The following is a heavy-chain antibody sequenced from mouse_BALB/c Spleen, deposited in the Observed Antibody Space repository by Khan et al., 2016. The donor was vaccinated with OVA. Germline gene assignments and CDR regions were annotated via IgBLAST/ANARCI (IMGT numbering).Heavy chain of an antibody. D-gene: IGHD2-14*01. V-gene: IGHV2-6-4*01. CDR3: ARAYYGYDGYYAMDY. CDR2: IWGGGGT. J-gene: IGHJ4*01. CDR1: GFSLSRYN. Sequence: VELVESGPGLVAPSQSLSITCTVSGFSLSRYNIHWVRQPPGKGLEWLGMIWGGGGTDYNSTLKSRLSIRKDNSKSQVLFKMNSLQTDDTAIYYGARAYYGYDGYYAMDYWGQGTSVTVSS.